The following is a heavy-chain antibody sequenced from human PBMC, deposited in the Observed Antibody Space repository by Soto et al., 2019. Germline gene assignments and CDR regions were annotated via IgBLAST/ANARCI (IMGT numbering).Heavy chain of an antibody. CDR2: IYWDDDK. D-gene: IGHD3-22*01. V-gene: IGHV2-5*02. CDR1: GFSLVNSAVG. J-gene: IGHJ4*02. CDR3: AHKSSITMIVVGFDY. Sequence: CVPPLVTPPRTRTLISTFSGFSLVNSAVGVRWMRQATGKALEWLALIYWDDDKRYSPSLKSRLTTTKDTSKNQVVLTMTNIDPVDTATYYCAHKSSITMIVVGFDYWGQGTLVTVSS.